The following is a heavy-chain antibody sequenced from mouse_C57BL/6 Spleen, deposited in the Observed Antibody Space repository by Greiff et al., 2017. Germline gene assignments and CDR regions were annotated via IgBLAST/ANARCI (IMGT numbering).Heavy chain of an antibody. Sequence: EVKLLESGPVLVQPGASVKMSCKASGYTFTDYYMNWVKQSHGKSLEWIGVINPYNGGTSYNQKFKGKATLTVDKSSSTAYMVLNSLRSEDSEVYVWASLTGRGIYYEYPVDVWGTGTTVTVSS. J-gene: IGHJ1*03. CDR2: INPYNGGT. CDR3: ASLTGRGIYYEYPVDV. CDR1: GYTFTDYY. D-gene: IGHD2-4*01. V-gene: IGHV1-19*01.